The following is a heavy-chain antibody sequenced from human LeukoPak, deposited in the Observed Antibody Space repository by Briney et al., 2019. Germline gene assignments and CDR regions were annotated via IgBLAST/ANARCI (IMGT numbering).Heavy chain of an antibody. CDR2: TIPIFGTA. V-gene: IGHV1-69*05. CDR3: ARGRSSGWGYYYYMDV. D-gene: IGHD6-19*01. J-gene: IGHJ6*03. CDR1: GGTFSSYA. Sequence: SVTVSCKASGGTFSSYAISWVRQAPGQGLEWMGGTIPIFGTANYAQKFQGRVTITTDESTSTAYMELSSLRSEDTAVYYCARGRSSGWGYYYYMDVWGKGTTVTVSS.